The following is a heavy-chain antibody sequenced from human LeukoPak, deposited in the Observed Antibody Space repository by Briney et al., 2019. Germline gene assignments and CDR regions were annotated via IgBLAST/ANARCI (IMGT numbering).Heavy chain of an antibody. Sequence: VASVKVSCKASGYTFTSYGISWVRQAPGQGLEWMGWINPNSGGTNYAQKFQGRVTMTGDTSISTAYMELSGLRSDDTAVYYCARDIWNLRMIYYWGQGTLVTVSS. J-gene: IGHJ4*02. D-gene: IGHD1-1*01. CDR3: ARDIWNLRMIYY. CDR2: INPNSGGT. CDR1: GYTFTSYG. V-gene: IGHV1-2*02.